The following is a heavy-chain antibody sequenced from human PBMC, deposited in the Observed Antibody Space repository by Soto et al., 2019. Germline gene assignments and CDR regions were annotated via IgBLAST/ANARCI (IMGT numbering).Heavy chain of an antibody. D-gene: IGHD1-1*01. CDR3: ARINEYNEY. V-gene: IGHV3-74*03. CDR1: GFTFSNYW. Sequence: EVQLVESGGGLVQPGGSLRLSCTASGFTFSNYWMHWVRQAPGEGLVWVSHLNTDGSYTKYAASVKGRFTISRDNAKTTLYLQMTSLRAEDTAVYYCARINEYNEYWAQGTLVTVSS. J-gene: IGHJ4*02. CDR2: LNTDGSYT.